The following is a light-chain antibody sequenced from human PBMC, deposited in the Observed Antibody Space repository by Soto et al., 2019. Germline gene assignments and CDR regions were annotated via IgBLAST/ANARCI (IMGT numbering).Light chain of an antibody. Sequence: QSVLTQSASVSGSPGQSITISCTRTSSDIGGYNYVSWYQQHPDKAPKLMIFEVSNRPSGVSNRFSGSKSGNTASLTISGLLPEDEADYYCSSYTTSSTVAFGGGTKLTVL. J-gene: IGLJ2*01. CDR1: SSDIGGYNY. CDR3: SSYTTSSTVA. CDR2: EVS. V-gene: IGLV2-14*01.